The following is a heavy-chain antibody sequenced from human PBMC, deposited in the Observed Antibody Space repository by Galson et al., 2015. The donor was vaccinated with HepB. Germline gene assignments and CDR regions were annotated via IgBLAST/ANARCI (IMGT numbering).Heavy chain of an antibody. V-gene: IGHV3-7*02. J-gene: IGHJ4*02. CDR3: ARGSGYRSAWYI. CDR2: IREDGGEK. CDR1: GFTFSDYY. D-gene: IGHD6-19*01. Sequence: SLRLSCAASGFTFSDYYMSWVRQAPGRGLEWVANIREDGGEKYCVDSVKGRFTISRDNAKNSLFLEMNSLRGEDTAVYYCARGSGYRSAWYIWGQGTVVTVSS.